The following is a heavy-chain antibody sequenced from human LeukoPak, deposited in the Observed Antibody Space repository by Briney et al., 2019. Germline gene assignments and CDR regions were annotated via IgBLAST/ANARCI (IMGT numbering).Heavy chain of an antibody. CDR2: ISSSSSYI. J-gene: IGHJ4*02. CDR3: ARVATFGVVTGFDY. Sequence: PGGSLRLSCAASGFTFSSYSMNWVLQAPGKGLEWVSSISSSSSYIYYADSVKGRFTISRDNAKNSLYLQMNSLRAEDTAVYYCARVATFGVVTGFDYWGQGTLVTVSS. V-gene: IGHV3-21*01. CDR1: GFTFSSYS. D-gene: IGHD3-3*01.